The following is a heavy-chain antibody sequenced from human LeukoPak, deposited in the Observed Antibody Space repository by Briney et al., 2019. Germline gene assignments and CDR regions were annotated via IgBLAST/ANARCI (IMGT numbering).Heavy chain of an antibody. CDR3: ARDLGSPPRYFDS. Sequence: XRDNAKNTLYLQMNSLRAEDTAVYYCARDLGSPPRYFDSWGQGTLVTVSS. V-gene: IGHV3-74*01. J-gene: IGHJ4*02. D-gene: IGHD6-13*01.